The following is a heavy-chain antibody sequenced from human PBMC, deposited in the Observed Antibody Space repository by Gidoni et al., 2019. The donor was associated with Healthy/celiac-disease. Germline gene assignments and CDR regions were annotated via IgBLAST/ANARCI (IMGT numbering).Heavy chain of an antibody. CDR1: GFTFSSYA. V-gene: IGHV3-30-3*01. D-gene: IGHD2-21*02. CDR3: ARVVVTAIKVPDAFDI. J-gene: IGHJ3*02. Sequence: QVQLVESGGGVVQPGRSLRLSCAASGFTFSSYAMHWVRQAPGKGLEWVAVISYDGSNKYYADSGKGRFTISRDNSKNTLYLQMNSLRAEDTAVYYCARVVVTAIKVPDAFDIWGQGTMVTVSS. CDR2: ISYDGSNK.